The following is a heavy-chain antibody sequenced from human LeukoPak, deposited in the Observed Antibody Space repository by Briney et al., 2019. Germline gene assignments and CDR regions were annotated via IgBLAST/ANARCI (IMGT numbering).Heavy chain of an antibody. CDR2: IYNSGST. CDR1: GGSVGSYY. Sequence: SETLSLTCTVSGGSVGSYYWSWIRQPVGKGLEWIGRIYNSGSTNYNPSLKSRVTMSVDSSKNQFSLKLSSVTAADTAVYYCARSANFYYMDVWGKGTTVTVSS. CDR3: ARSANFYYMDV. J-gene: IGHJ6*03. V-gene: IGHV4-4*07.